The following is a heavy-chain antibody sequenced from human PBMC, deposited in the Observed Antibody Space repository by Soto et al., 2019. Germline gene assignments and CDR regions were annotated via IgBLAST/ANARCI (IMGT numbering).Heavy chain of an antibody. J-gene: IGHJ6*01. CDR1: AFTFSDYG. Sequence: ESGGGVVQPGGSLRLSCAASAFTFSDYGMHWVRQAPGKGLEWVAVISYDGRNKYYVDSVKGRFTISRDNSKDTLYLQMSSLRAEDTALYYCAKDRVRVGRDYYYGMDVW. D-gene: IGHD1-26*01. CDR3: AKDRVRVGRDYYYGMDV. CDR2: ISYDGRNK. V-gene: IGHV3-30*18.